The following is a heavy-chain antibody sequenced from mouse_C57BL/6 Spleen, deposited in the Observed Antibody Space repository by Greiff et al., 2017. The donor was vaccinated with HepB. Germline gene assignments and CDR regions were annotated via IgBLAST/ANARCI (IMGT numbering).Heavy chain of an antibody. D-gene: IGHD1-1*01. CDR2: IDPSDSET. CDR3: ARLSHYYGSSFYYFDY. V-gene: IGHV1-52*01. CDR1: GYTFTSYW. Sequence: QVQLQQPGAELVRPGSSVKLSCKASGYTFTSYWMHWVKQRPIQGLEWIGNIDPSDSETHYNQKFKDKATLTVDKSSSTAYMQLSSLTSEDSAVYYCARLSHYYGSSFYYFDYWGQGTTLTVSS. J-gene: IGHJ2*01.